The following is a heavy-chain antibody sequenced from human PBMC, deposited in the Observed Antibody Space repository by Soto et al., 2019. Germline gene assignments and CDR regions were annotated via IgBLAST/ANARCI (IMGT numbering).Heavy chain of an antibody. J-gene: IGHJ5*02. CDR3: SRDIRGYNSDYRFDH. CDR2: ISAYNGNT. CDR1: GYTFTSYG. D-gene: IGHD6-25*01. Sequence: ASVKVSCKASGYTFTSYGISWVRQAPGQGLEWMGWISAYNGNTNYAQKLQGRVTMTTDTSTSTAYMELRSLRSDDTAVYYCSRDIRGYNSDYRFDHWGQGTLVTVSS. V-gene: IGHV1-18*01.